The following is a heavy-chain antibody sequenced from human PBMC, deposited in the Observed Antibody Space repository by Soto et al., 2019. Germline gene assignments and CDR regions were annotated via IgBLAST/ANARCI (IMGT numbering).Heavy chain of an antibody. CDR1: VFSFTSSA. CDR3: AQGSIEYSAWVDR. J-gene: IGHJ5*02. CDR2: ISAIGGSS. D-gene: IGHD5-12*01. V-gene: IGHV3-23*01. Sequence: EVQMLESGGGLVQTGGSLRRACAASVFSFTSSAMGCVRQAPGKGLEWVSVISAIGGSSYIADSVKGRFTISRDNSKNVLSLEMNSLRAEDPATYFCAQGSIEYSAWVDRWGQGTLVLVSS.